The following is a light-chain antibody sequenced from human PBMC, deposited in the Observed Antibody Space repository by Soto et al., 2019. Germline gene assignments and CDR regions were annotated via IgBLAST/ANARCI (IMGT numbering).Light chain of an antibody. V-gene: IGKV3-11*01. CDR2: DIS. Sequence: EIVLTQSPATLSLSPGERATLSCRTSQSVTTNFAWYQQKPGQAPSLLIYDISSRATGIPDRFSGRGSGTDFTPTISSLGPEDFGVYYCQQCATWPPLITVGPGTKVEIK. J-gene: IGKJ3*01. CDR1: QSVTTN. CDR3: QQCATWPPLIT.